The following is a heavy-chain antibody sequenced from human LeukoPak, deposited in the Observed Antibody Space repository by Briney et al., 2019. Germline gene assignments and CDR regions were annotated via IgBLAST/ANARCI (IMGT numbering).Heavy chain of an antibody. CDR1: GFTFSSYG. D-gene: IGHD6-6*01. J-gene: IGHJ6*02. V-gene: IGHV3-33*01. CDR2: IWYDGSNK. Sequence: PGGSLRLSCAASGFTFSSYGMHWVRQAPGKGLEWVAVIWYDGSNKYYADSVKGRFTISRDNSKNTLYLQMNSLRAEDTAVYYCAREVAARPHYYYYGMDVWGQGTTVTASS. CDR3: AREVAARPHYYYYGMDV.